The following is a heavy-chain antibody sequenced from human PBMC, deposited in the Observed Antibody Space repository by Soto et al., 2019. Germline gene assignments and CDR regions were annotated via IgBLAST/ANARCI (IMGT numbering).Heavy chain of an antibody. CDR3: ARGPDYDILTGYYNGFDY. V-gene: IGHV4-59*01. J-gene: IGHJ4*02. CDR1: GGSISSYY. Sequence: PSETLSLTCTVSGGSISSYYWSWIQQPPGKGLEWIGYIYYSGSTNYNPSLKSRVTISVDTSKNQFSLKLSSVTAADTAVYYCARGPDYDILTGYYNGFDYWGQGTLVTVSS. D-gene: IGHD3-9*01. CDR2: IYYSGST.